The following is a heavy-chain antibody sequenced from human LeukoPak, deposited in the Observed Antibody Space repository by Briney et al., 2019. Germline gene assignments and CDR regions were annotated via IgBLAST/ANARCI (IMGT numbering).Heavy chain of an antibody. J-gene: IGHJ3*02. CDR2: IYYSGST. V-gene: IGHV4-39*01. CDR1: GGSISISNYY. D-gene: IGHD1-14*01. CDR3: GRHGGAVGTNDAFDT. Sequence: SETLSLTCAVSGGSISISNYYWGWVRQPPGKGLEWIGSIYYSGSTYYNPSLKSRVTISVDTSKNQFSLKLSSMTAADTAVFYCGRHGGAVGTNDAFDTWGQGTMVTLSS.